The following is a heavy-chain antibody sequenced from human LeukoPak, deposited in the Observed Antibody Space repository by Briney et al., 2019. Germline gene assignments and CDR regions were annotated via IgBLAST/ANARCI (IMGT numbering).Heavy chain of an antibody. CDR3: ARDGVFGVVPLYYFDY. D-gene: IGHD3-3*01. CDR1: GGSISSYY. J-gene: IGHJ4*02. CDR2: IYTSGST. V-gene: IGHV4-4*07. Sequence: SETLSLTCTISGGSISSYYWSWIRQPAGKGLEWIGRIYTSGSTNYNPSLKSRVTMSVDTSKNQFSLKLSSVTAADTAVYYCARDGVFGVVPLYYFDYWGQGTLVTVSS.